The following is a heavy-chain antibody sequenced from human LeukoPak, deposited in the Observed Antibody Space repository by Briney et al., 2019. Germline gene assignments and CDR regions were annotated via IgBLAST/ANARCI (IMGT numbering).Heavy chain of an antibody. Sequence: PSETLSLTCTLSGGSIGNSDYYWGWIRQPPGKGLEWIGTMYYNGATQYNPSLKSRVTMSVDTSKNQFSLKLSSVSAADTAVYYCARELLTVVSSGSGDYWGQGTLVTVSS. CDR3: ARELLTVVSSGSGDY. D-gene: IGHD3-10*01. CDR2: MYYNGAT. J-gene: IGHJ4*02. CDR1: GGSIGNSDYY. V-gene: IGHV4-39*02.